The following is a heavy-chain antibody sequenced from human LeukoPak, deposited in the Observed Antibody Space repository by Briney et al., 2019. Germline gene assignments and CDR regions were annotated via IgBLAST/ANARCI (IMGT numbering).Heavy chain of an antibody. J-gene: IGHJ5*02. V-gene: IGHV4-61*02. CDR3: ARGIVGATVWFDP. CDR2: IYTSGST. CDR1: GGSISSGSYY. Sequence: PSETLSLTCTVSGGSISSGSYYWSWIRQPAGKGLEWIGRIYTSGSTNYNPSLKSRVTISVDTSKNQFSLKLSSVTAADTAAYYCARGIVGATVWFDPWGQGTLVTVSS. D-gene: IGHD1-26*01.